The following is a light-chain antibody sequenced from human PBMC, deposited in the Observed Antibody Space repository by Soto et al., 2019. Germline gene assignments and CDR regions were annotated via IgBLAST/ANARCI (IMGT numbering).Light chain of an antibody. Sequence: EVVLTQSPATLSLSPGERATLSCRASQSVSSNLAWYQQKPGQAPRLLIYGASNRATGFPARFSGSGSGTDFTLTISPLEPEDFAVYYCQQRTNWQLTFGPGTKLEIK. CDR2: GAS. CDR1: QSVSSN. J-gene: IGKJ2*01. CDR3: QQRTNWQLT. V-gene: IGKV3-11*01.